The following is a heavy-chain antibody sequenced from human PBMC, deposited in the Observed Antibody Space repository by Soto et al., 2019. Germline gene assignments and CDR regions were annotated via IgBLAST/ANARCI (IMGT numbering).Heavy chain of an antibody. Sequence: GESLKISCKGSGYKFSNYWISWVRQMPGKGLEWMGRIDPGDSYTNYSPSFQGHVTFSADKSISTAYLQWSSLKASDSAMYYCALIFFMNGSLIPGMVCWCPGLLVTV. CDR3: ALIFFMNGSLIPGMVC. D-gene: IGHD3-16*01. V-gene: IGHV5-10-1*01. J-gene: IGHJ4*02. CDR2: IDPGDSYT. CDR1: GYKFSNYW.